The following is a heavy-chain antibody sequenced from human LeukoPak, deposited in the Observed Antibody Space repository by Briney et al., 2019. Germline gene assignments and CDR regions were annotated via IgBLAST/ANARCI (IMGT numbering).Heavy chain of an antibody. CDR1: GYTFTSNY. J-gene: IGHJ6*03. D-gene: IGHD3-3*01. CDR2: ISPSGGST. CDR3: ARDGNDFWSGYAYYYYMDV. V-gene: IGHV1-46*01. Sequence: ASVKVSCKAFGYTFTSNYMHWVRQAPGQGPEWMGVISPSGGSTTYAQKFQGRVTLTRDMSTSTVYMELSSLRSEDTAVYYCARDGNDFWSGYAYYYYMDVWGKGTTVTVSS.